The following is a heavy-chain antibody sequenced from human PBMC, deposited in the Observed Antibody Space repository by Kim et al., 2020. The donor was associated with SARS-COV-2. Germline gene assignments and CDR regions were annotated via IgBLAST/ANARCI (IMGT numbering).Heavy chain of an antibody. J-gene: IGHJ4*02. Sequence: GGSLRLSCAASGFPVSSNYMSWVRQAPGKGLEWVSVIYTGGRTFYADSVRGRFTISRDDSRNTLYLQMNSLRAEDTAVYFCARVDIRYFDSNDHGGHFDYWGQGTLVTVSS. V-gene: IGHV3-66*01. CDR1: GFPVSSNY. CDR3: ARVDIRYFDSNDHGGHFDY. D-gene: IGHD3-9*01. CDR2: IYTGGRT.